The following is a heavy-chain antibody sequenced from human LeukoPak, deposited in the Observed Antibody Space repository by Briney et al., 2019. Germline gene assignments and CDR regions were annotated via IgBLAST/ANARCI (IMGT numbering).Heavy chain of an antibody. CDR2: INPNSGGT. CDR3: AEDMNSWRDGSGLGDYFDY. J-gene: IGHJ4*02. Sequence: GASVKVSCKASGYTFTGRYMHWVRQAPGQGLEWMGWINPNSGGTNYAQKFQGRVTMTSDTSISTAYMELSGLKSDDTAVYYCAEDMNSWRDGSGLGDYFDYWGQGTLVTVSS. CDR1: GYTFTGRY. V-gene: IGHV1-2*02. D-gene: IGHD6-19*01.